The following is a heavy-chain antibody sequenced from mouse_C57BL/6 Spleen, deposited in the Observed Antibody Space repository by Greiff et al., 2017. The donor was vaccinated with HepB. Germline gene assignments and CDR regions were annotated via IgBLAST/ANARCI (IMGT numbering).Heavy chain of an antibody. J-gene: IGHJ2*01. CDR3: ARGRWLPHYFDY. CDR2: INPNNGGT. V-gene: IGHV1-18*01. Sequence: VQLQQSGPELVKPGASVKIPCKASGYTFTDYNMDGVKQSHGKSLEWIGDINPNNGGTIYNQKFKGKATLTVDKSSSTAYMELRSLTSEDTAVYYCARGRWLPHYFDYWGQGTTLTVSS. CDR1: GYTFTDYN. D-gene: IGHD2-3*01.